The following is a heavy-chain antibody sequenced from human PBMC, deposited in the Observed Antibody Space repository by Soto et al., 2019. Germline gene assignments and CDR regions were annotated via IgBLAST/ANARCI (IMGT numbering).Heavy chain of an antibody. V-gene: IGHV3-23*01. CDR2: ISGSGGST. Sequence: PGGSLRLSCAASGFTFSSYAMSWVRQAPGKGLEWVSAISGSGGSTYYADSVKGRFTISRDNSKNTLYLQMNSLRAEDTAVYYCAKDPARGTTIFGVAPQDYWGQGALVTVSS. CDR3: AKDPARGTTIFGVAPQDY. D-gene: IGHD3-3*01. CDR1: GFTFSSYA. J-gene: IGHJ4*02.